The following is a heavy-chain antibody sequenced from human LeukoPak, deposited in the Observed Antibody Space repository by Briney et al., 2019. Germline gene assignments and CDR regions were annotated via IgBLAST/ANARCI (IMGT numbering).Heavy chain of an antibody. J-gene: IGHJ4*02. D-gene: IGHD2-15*01. CDR2: IRSKANSYAT. CDR1: GFTFSGSA. CDR3: SKGGIIDY. V-gene: IGHV3-73*01. Sequence: GGSLRLSCAASGFTFSGSATHWVRQASGKGLEWVCRIRSKANSYATAYAASVKGRFTISRDDSKNTAYLQMNSLKTEETAVYYCSKGGIIDYWGQGTLVTVSS.